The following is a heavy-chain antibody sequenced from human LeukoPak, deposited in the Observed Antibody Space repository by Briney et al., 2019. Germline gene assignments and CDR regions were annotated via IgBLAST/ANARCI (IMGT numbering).Heavy chain of an antibody. D-gene: IGHD6-13*01. CDR1: GGSISSGVYY. Sequence: SETLSLTCTVSGGSISSGVYYWSWIRQHPGKGLEWIGYIYYSGSTYYNPSLKSRVTISVDTSKNQFSLKLSSVTAADTAVYYCARENVSSSWPDDAFDIWGQGTMVTVSS. CDR3: ARENVSSSWPDDAFDI. CDR2: IYYSGST. J-gene: IGHJ3*02. V-gene: IGHV4-31*03.